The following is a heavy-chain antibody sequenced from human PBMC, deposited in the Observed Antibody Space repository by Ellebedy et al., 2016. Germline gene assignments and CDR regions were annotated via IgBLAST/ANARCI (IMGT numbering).Heavy chain of an antibody. CDR1: GFTFSSYG. V-gene: IGHV3-33*01. Sequence: GESLKISXAASGFTFSSYGMHWVRQAPGKGLEWVAVIWYDGSNKYYADSVKGRFTISRDNSKNTLYLQMNSLRAEDTAVYYCARATVVLPFDYWGQGTLVTVSS. CDR2: IWYDGSNK. D-gene: IGHD4-23*01. J-gene: IGHJ4*02. CDR3: ARATVVLPFDY.